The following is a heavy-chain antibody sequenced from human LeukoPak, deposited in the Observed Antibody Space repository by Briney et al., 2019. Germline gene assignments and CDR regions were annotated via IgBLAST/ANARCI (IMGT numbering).Heavy chain of an antibody. V-gene: IGHV3-49*04. CDR2: IRSKAYGGTT. J-gene: IGHJ4*02. CDR3: TRDDKAMAIYYFDY. CDR1: GFTFGDYA. Sequence: PGGSLRLSCTASGFTFGDYAMSWVRQAPGKGLEWVGFIRSKAYGGTTEYAASVKGRFTISRDDSKSIAYLQMNSLKTEDTAVYYCTRDDKAMAIYYFDYWGQGTLVTVSS. D-gene: IGHD5-18*01.